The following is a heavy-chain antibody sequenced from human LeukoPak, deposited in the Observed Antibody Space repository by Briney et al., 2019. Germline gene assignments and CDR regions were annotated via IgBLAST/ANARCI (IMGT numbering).Heavy chain of an antibody. J-gene: IGHJ4*02. CDR2: IYYSGST. CDR3: ARRDYDFWSGYHFDY. D-gene: IGHD3-3*01. Sequence: SETVSLTCTVSGGSISSSSYYWGWIRQPPGKGLEWIGSIYYSGSTYYNPSLKSRVTISVDTSKNQFSLKLSSVTAADTAVYYCARRDYDFWSGYHFDYWGQGTLVTVSS. CDR1: GGSISSSSYY. V-gene: IGHV4-39*01.